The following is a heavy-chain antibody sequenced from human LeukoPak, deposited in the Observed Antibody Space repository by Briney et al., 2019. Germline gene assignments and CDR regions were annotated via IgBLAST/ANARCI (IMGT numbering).Heavy chain of an antibody. Sequence: GGSLRLSCAASGFTFSSYGMSWVRQAPGKGLEWVSAISGSGGSTYYADSVKGRFTISRDNSKNTLYLQMNSLRAEDTAVYYCAKASSGYLFVYYFDYWGQGTLVTVSS. CDR3: AKASSGYLFVYYFDY. D-gene: IGHD3-22*01. V-gene: IGHV3-23*01. J-gene: IGHJ4*02. CDR1: GFTFSSYG. CDR2: ISGSGGST.